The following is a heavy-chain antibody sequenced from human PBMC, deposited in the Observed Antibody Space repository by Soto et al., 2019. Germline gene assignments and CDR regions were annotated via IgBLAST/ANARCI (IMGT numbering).Heavy chain of an antibody. Sequence: PSETLSLTCTVSGGSISSGDYYWSWIRQPPGKGLEWIGYIYYSGSTYYNPSLKSRVTISVDTSKNQFSLKLSSVTAADTAVYYCARDYYGSGSYYNCLWGQGXLVTVYS. D-gene: IGHD3-10*01. V-gene: IGHV4-30-4*01. J-gene: IGHJ4*02. CDR3: ARDYYGSGSYYNCL. CDR2: IYYSGST. CDR1: GGSISSGDYY.